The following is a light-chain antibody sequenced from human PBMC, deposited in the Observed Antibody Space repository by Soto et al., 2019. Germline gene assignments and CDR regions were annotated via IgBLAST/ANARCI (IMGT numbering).Light chain of an antibody. CDR2: DVS. Sequence: QSALTQPRSVSGSPGQSVTISCTGTSSDVGGYNYVSWYQQHPGKAPKLMIYDVSKRPSGVPDRFSGSKSGNTASLTISGLQAEDAADYYCCSYAGSWVFGTGPKLTVL. CDR3: CSYAGSWV. CDR1: SSDVGGYNY. V-gene: IGLV2-11*01. J-gene: IGLJ1*01.